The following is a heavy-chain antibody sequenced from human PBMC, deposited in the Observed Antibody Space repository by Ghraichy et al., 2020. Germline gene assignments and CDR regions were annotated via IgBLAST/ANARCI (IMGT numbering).Heavy chain of an antibody. CDR3: ARGRSTPITSDGWFDP. Sequence: SETLSLTCAVYGGSFSGYYWSWIRQPPGKGLEWIGEINHSGSTNYNPSLKSRVTISVDTSKSQFSLKLSSVTAADTAVYYCARGRSTPITSDGWFDPWGQGTLVTVSS. J-gene: IGHJ5*02. CDR2: INHSGST. D-gene: IGHD1-14*01. V-gene: IGHV4-34*01. CDR1: GGSFSGYY.